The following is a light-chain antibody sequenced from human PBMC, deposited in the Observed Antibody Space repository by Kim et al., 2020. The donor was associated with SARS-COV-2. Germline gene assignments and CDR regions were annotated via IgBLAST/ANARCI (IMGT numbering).Light chain of an antibody. V-gene: IGKV4-1*01. CDR1: QSGLYSSNNQNY. CDR3: QQYYSTPYT. CDR2: WAS. Sequence: RATINCQSSQSGLYSSNNQNYLAWYQQEPGQPPKLLIYWASTREYGVPDRFSGSGSGTDFTLTISSLQAEDVAVYYCQQYYSTPYTFGQGTKLEI. J-gene: IGKJ2*01.